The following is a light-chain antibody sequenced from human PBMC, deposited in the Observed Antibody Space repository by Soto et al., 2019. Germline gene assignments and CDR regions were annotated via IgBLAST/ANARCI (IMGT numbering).Light chain of an antibody. V-gene: IGKV3-11*01. CDR2: DAS. Sequence: EIVLTQSPATLSLSPGERATLSCRASQSVSSYLAWYQQKPGQAPRLLIYDASNRATGIPARFSGSGSGTDFTLTFSSQEHEDFAFNYCQQRSNWLPLTFGGGPRWRSN. CDR1: QSVSSY. J-gene: IGKJ4*01. CDR3: QQRSNWLPLT.